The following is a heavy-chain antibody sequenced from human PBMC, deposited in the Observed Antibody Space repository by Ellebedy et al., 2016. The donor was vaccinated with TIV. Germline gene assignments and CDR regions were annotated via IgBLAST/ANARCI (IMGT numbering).Heavy chain of an antibody. CDR1: GASVKNDY. V-gene: IGHV4-59*02. CDR3: ARELGGIDWEPLGY. CDR2: SYYGGTT. D-gene: IGHD1-26*01. Sequence: MPSETLSLTCDVSGASVKNDYWSWVRQRPMTGLEGVGYSYYGGTTRYNPSLGNRVTMSLDTSKNQFSLKVASVTAADTAVYYCARELGGIDWEPLGYWGQGALVIVSS. J-gene: IGHJ4*02.